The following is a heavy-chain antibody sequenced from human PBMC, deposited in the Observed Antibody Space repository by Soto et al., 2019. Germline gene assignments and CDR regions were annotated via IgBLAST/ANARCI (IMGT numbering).Heavy chain of an antibody. J-gene: IGHJ4*02. V-gene: IGHV1-2*02. D-gene: IGHD3-16*01. Sequence: ASVNVSCKASGYTFTGHYLHWIRQAPGQGLQWMGWMRPDSGGANYAQKFQGRVSMTRDTSTSTFYMELSRLASDDTAVYYCAREPPEGVDDYWGPGIQVTVS. CDR1: GYTFTGHY. CDR3: AREPPEGVDDY. CDR2: MRPDSGGA.